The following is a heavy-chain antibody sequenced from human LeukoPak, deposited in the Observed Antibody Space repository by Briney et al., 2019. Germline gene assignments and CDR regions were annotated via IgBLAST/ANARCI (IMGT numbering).Heavy chain of an antibody. J-gene: IGHJ4*02. CDR3: VRGDNRDY. D-gene: IGHD1-1*01. Sequence: GGSLRLSCGASGFTFSSYSMNWVRQAPGRGPEYVSSISSSSDIIHYAESVKGRFTMSRDNAQNSLYLQMNSLRAEDTARYYCVRGDNRDYWGQGTLVTVSS. CDR1: GFTFSSYS. V-gene: IGHV3-21*01. CDR2: ISSSSDII.